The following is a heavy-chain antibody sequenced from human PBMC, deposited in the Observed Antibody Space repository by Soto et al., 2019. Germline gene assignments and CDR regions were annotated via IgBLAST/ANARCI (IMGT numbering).Heavy chain of an antibody. J-gene: IGHJ6*02. CDR3: AKDIVVVVAAILPYYGMDV. V-gene: IGHV3-23*01. CDR2: ISGSGGST. Sequence: GGSLRLSCAASGFTFSNYAMSWVRQAPGKGLEWVSAISGSGGSTYYADSVKGRFTISRDNSKNTLYLQMNSLRAEDTAVYYYAKDIVVVVAAILPYYGMDVWGQGTTVTVSS. CDR1: GFTFSNYA. D-gene: IGHD2-15*01.